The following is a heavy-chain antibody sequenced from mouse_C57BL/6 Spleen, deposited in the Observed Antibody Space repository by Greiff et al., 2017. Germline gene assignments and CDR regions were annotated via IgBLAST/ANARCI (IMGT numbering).Heavy chain of an antibody. Sequence: QVQLQQSGAELVKPGASVKLSCKASGYTFTEYTIHWVKQRSGQGLEWIGWFYPGSGSIKYNEKFKDKATLTADKSSSTVYMELSRLTSEDSAVYFCARHEEVIYYGYDEGGAMDYWGQGTSVTVSS. CDR2: FYPGSGSI. CDR1: GYTFTEYT. V-gene: IGHV1-62-2*01. CDR3: ARHEEVIYYGYDEGGAMDY. D-gene: IGHD2-2*01. J-gene: IGHJ4*01.